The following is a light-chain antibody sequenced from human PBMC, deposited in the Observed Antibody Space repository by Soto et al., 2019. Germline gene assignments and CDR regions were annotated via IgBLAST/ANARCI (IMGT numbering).Light chain of an antibody. CDR1: NSNVGNNT. J-gene: IGLJ1*01. CDR2: EAR. CDR3: SLYTSENTYV. V-gene: IGLV2-18*01. Sequence: QSVLTQPPSASGTPGQRVTISCSGSNSNVGNNTVNWYQQPPGTAPKLIIYEARNRPSGVPDRFSGSKSGNTASLTISGLQAADEADYYCSLYTSENTYVFGTGTKVTVL.